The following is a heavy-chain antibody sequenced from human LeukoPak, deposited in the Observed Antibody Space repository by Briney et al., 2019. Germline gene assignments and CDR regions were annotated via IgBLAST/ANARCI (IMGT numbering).Heavy chain of an antibody. Sequence: GGSLRLSCAASGFTFNSYAMHWVRQAPGKGLEWVAVISYDGSNKYYADSVKGRFTISRDNSKNTLYLQMNSLRSDDTAVYYCARRSSSSGAFDIWGQGTMVTVSS. J-gene: IGHJ3*02. CDR2: ISYDGSNK. CDR3: ARRSSSSGAFDI. V-gene: IGHV3-30-3*01. CDR1: GFTFNSYA. D-gene: IGHD6-13*01.